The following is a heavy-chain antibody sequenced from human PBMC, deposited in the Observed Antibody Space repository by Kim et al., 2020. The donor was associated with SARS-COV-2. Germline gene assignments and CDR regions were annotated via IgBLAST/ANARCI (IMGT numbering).Heavy chain of an antibody. CDR3: ARSGPSITGFDY. J-gene: IGHJ4*02. D-gene: IGHD1-20*01. V-gene: IGHV1-18*01. Sequence: NEERKNKGRRTLTPEPSTSTVYMELRSLRSDDTAIYYCARSGPSITGFDYWGQGTLVTVSS.